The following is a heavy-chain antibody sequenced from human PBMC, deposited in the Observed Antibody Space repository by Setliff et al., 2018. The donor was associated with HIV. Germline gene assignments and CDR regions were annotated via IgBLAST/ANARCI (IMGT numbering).Heavy chain of an antibody. D-gene: IGHD2-21*02. Sequence: SETLSLTCTVSGGSISNYYWSWIRQPPGKGLEWIGCGYYSGITHYDPSLKSRVSISVDASKNQFSLGLNSVTVADTAVYFCARSSRGSLRDLDYWGQGTLVTVSS. V-gene: IGHV4-59*08. CDR3: ARSSRGSLRDLDY. J-gene: IGHJ4*02. CDR2: GYYSGIT. CDR1: GGSISNYY.